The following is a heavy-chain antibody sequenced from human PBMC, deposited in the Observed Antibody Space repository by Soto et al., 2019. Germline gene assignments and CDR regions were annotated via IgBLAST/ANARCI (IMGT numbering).Heavy chain of an antibody. Sequence: SQTLSLTCAISGDSVSSNSAACNWIRQSPSRGLEWLGRTYYRAKWYNDYAVSVKSRITIKPDTSKNQFSLQLNSVTPEDTAVYYCARDEAKAFAIGGQGTRVTVPS. CDR2: TYYRAKWYN. CDR1: GDSVSSNSAA. D-gene: IGHD5-12*01. CDR3: ARDEAKAFAI. V-gene: IGHV6-1*01. J-gene: IGHJ3*02.